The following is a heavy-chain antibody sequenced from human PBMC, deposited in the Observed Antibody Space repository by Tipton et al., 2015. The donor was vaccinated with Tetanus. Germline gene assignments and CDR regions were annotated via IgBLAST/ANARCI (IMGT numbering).Heavy chain of an antibody. CDR1: GFTFSNYK. CDR3: VSGSALDY. D-gene: IGHD6-25*01. J-gene: IGHJ4*02. Sequence: SLRLSCEVSGFTFSNYKMNWVRQAPGRGLEWVSSISSTSRYIYYAESVKGRFTISRDNAKNSLFLEMSSLRGDDTAVYFCVSGSALDYWGQGTLITVSS. CDR2: ISSTSRYI. V-gene: IGHV3-21*01.